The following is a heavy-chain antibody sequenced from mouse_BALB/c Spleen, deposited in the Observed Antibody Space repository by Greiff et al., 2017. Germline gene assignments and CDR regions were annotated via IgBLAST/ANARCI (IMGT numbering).Heavy chain of an antibody. Sequence: EVQLQQSGAELVKPGASVKLSCTASGFNIKDTYMHWVKQRPEQGLEWIGRIDPANGNTKYDPKFQGKATITADTSSNTAYLQLSSLTSEDTAVYYCARVPTVYAMDYWGQGTSVTVSS. CDR3: ARVPTVYAMDY. CDR2: IDPANGNT. D-gene: IGHD1-1*01. V-gene: IGHV14-3*02. CDR1: GFNIKDTY. J-gene: IGHJ4*01.